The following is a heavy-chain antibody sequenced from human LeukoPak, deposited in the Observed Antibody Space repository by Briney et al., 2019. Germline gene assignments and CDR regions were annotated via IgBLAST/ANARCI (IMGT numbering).Heavy chain of an antibody. CDR2: IKQDGVEK. V-gene: IGHV3-7*01. Sequence: GGSLRLSCAASGFTFSNYWMSWVRQAPGKGLEWVANIKQDGVEKYYVDSVKARFTISRANAKNSLYLQMNNLRAEDTAVYYCARDWWYSSTWYEGDAFDIWGQGTMVTVSS. D-gene: IGHD6-13*01. J-gene: IGHJ3*02. CDR1: GFTFSNYW. CDR3: ARDWWYSSTWYEGDAFDI.